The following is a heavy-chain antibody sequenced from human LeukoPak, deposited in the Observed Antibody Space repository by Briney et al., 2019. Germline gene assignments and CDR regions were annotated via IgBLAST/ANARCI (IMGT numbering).Heavy chain of an antibody. CDR3: AKGGWSPFDAFDI. CDR1: GFTFSSYA. J-gene: IGHJ3*02. Sequence: GGSLRLSCAASGFTFSSYAMSWVRQAPGKGLEWVSAISGSGGSTYYADSVKGRFTISRDNPKNTLYLQMNSLRAEDTAVYYCAKGGWSPFDAFDIWGQGTMVTVSS. CDR2: ISGSGGST. V-gene: IGHV3-23*01.